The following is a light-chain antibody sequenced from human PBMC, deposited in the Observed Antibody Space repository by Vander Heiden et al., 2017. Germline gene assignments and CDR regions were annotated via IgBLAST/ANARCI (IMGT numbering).Light chain of an antibody. Sequence: DIQMTQSPSTLSASVGDRVTITCRASQSISSWLASYQQKPGKAPKLLIYKASSLDSRVPSRLSRPPSPTEFTLTIMSLNPDDFPTSYCRLDNSSSQTSGPGTKV. CDR3: RLDNSSSQT. CDR2: KAS. CDR1: QSISSW. J-gene: IGKJ1*01. V-gene: IGKV1-5*03.